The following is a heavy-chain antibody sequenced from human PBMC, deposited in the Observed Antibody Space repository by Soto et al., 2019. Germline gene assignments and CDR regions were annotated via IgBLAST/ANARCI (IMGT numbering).Heavy chain of an antibody. Sequence: ASVKGSCKASGYTFTSYDINWVRQATGQGLEWMGWMNPNSGNTDYAQKFQGRVTMTRNTSISTAYMELSSLRSEDTAVYYCATGGIAAAGPDYWGQGTLVTVSS. CDR1: GYTFTSYD. D-gene: IGHD6-13*01. CDR3: ATGGIAAAGPDY. V-gene: IGHV1-8*01. CDR2: MNPNSGNT. J-gene: IGHJ4*02.